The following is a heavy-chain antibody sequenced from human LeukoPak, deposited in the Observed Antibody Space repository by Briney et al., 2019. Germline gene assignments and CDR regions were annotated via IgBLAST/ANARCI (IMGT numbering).Heavy chain of an antibody. D-gene: IGHD3-10*01. V-gene: IGHV4-4*07. Sequence: PSETLSLTCTVSGDSISSYYWTWIRQPAGKGLEWIGRIYASGTTNYNPSLKSRVTISVDTSKNQFSLKLSSVTAADTAVYYCARQNDPGAWFDPWGQGTLVTVSS. J-gene: IGHJ5*02. CDR3: ARQNDPGAWFDP. CDR1: GDSISSYY. CDR2: IYASGTT.